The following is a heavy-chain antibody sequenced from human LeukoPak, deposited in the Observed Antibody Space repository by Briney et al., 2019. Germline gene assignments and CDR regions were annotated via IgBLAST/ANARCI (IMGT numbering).Heavy chain of an antibody. CDR3: ARHLRYCSGGSCYRESYMDV. V-gene: IGHV4-4*07. CDR1: GGSISSYY. J-gene: IGHJ6*03. D-gene: IGHD2-15*01. CDR2: IYTSGST. Sequence: PSETLSLTCTVSGGSISSYYWSWIRQPAGKGLEWIGRIYTSGSTNYNPSLKSRVTMSVDTSKNQFSLKLSSVTAADTAVYYCARHLRYCSGGSCYRESYMDVWGKGTTVTVSS.